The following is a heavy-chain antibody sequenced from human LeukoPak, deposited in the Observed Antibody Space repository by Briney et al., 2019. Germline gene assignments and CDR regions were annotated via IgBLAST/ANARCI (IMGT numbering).Heavy chain of an antibody. CDR2: IYYSGST. J-gene: IGHJ4*02. CDR3: ARGPRNRGYCSSTSCYARLGFDY. V-gene: IGHV4-39*01. D-gene: IGHD2-2*01. Sequence: SETLSLTCTVSGGSISSSSYYWGWIRQPPGKGLEWIGSIYYSGSTYYNPSLKSRVTISVDTSKNQFSLKLSSVTAADTAVYYCARGPRNRGYCSSTSCYARLGFDYWGQGTLVTVSS. CDR1: GGSISSSSYY.